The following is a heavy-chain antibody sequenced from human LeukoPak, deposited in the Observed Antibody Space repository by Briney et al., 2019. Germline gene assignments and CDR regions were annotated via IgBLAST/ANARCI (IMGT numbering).Heavy chain of an antibody. D-gene: IGHD1-26*01. J-gene: IGHJ4*02. CDR1: YX. CDR2: IKQDGSEK. V-gene: IGHV3-7*01. CDR3: ARDQVGFDY. Sequence: YXXSXXRXAPGKGLEWVANIKQDGSEKYYVDSVKGRFTISRDNAKNSLYLQMNSLRAEDTAVYYCARDQVGFDYWGQGTLVTVSS.